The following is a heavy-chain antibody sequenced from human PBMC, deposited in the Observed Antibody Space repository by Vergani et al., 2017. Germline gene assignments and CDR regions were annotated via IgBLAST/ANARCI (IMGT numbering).Heavy chain of an antibody. J-gene: IGHJ6*03. Sequence: QVQLVQSGAEVKKPGSSVKVSCKASGGTFSSYAISWVRQAPRQGLEWMGGIIPIFGTANYAQKFQGRVTITADESTSTAYMELSSLRSEDTAVDYCAAGSSSWYGDYYYYYMDVWGKGTTVTVSS. CDR3: AAGSSSWYGDYYYYYMDV. V-gene: IGHV1-69*01. D-gene: IGHD6-13*01. CDR2: IIPIFGTA. CDR1: GGTFSSYA.